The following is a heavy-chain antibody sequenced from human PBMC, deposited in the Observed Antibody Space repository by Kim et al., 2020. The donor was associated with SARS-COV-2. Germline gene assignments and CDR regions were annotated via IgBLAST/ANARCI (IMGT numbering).Heavy chain of an antibody. V-gene: IGHV7-4-1*02. Sequence: ASVKVSCKASGYTFTSYAMNWVRQAPGQGLEWMGWINTNTGNPTYAQGFTGRFVFSLDTSVSTAYLQISSLKAEDTAVYYCASAYYDFWSGYYTGGNFYYYYMDVWGKGTTVTVSS. D-gene: IGHD3-3*01. J-gene: IGHJ6*03. CDR1: GYTFTSYA. CDR3: ASAYYDFWSGYYTGGNFYYYYMDV. CDR2: INTNTGNP.